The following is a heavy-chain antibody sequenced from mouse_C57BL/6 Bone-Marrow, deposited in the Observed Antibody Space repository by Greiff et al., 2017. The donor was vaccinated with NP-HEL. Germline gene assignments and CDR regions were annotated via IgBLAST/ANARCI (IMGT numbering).Heavy chain of an antibody. V-gene: IGHV14-4*01. CDR2: IDPENGDT. CDR3: TTYTTVGAKRYFDV. J-gene: IGHJ1*03. D-gene: IGHD1-1*01. Sequence: VQLQQSGAELVRPGASVKLSCTASGFNIKDDYMHWVKQRPEQGLEWIGWIDPENGDTEYASKFQGKATITADTSSNTAYLQLSSLTSEDTAVYDCTTYTTVGAKRYFDVWGTGTTVTVSS. CDR1: GFNIKDDY.